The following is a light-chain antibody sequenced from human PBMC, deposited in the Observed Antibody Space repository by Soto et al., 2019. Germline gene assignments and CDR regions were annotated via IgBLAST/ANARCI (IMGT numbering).Light chain of an antibody. CDR1: QSVSSY. J-gene: IGKJ5*01. CDR2: GAS. Sequence: EIVLTQSPATLSLSPGERATLSWRASQSVSSYLAWYQQKPGQAPRLLIYGASSRATGIPARFSGSGSGTDFTLTISSLEPEDFALYYCQQRNSWPPITFGQGTRLEIK. V-gene: IGKV3-11*01. CDR3: QQRNSWPPIT.